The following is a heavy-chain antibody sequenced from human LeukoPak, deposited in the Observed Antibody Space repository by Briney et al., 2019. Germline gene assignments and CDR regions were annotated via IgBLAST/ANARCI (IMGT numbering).Heavy chain of an antibody. D-gene: IGHD1-26*01. CDR2: IKSKTDGGKT. Sequence: PGGSLRLSCAASGFTFSSCAMTWVRQAPGKGLEWVGRIKSKTDGGKTDYAAPVKGRFTVSRDDSKNTLYLQMNSLKTEDTAVYYCTTDQGGSYWENHWGQGTLVTVSS. CDR3: TTDQGGSYWENH. J-gene: IGHJ5*02. CDR1: GFTFSSCA. V-gene: IGHV3-15*01.